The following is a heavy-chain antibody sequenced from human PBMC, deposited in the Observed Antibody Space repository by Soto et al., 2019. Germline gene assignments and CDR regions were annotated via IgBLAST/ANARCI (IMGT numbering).Heavy chain of an antibody. J-gene: IGHJ5*02. CDR3: ARSVLLWFGESLNWFDP. D-gene: IGHD3-10*01. V-gene: IGHV4-59*08. CDR1: GGSISSYY. CDR2: IYYSVST. Sequence: SSETLSLTCTVSGGSISSYYWSWIRQPPGKGQEWNGYIYYSVSTNYNPSLKSRVTISVDTSKNQFSLKLCSLTAADTAVFFCARSVLLWFGESLNWFDPWGQGTLVTVSS.